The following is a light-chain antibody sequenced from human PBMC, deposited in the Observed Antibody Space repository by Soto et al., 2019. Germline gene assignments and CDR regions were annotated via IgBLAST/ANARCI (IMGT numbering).Light chain of an antibody. CDR2: GAS. J-gene: IGKJ2*01. Sequence: EIVLTQSPGTLSLSPGERATLSCRASQSVSSSYLAWYQQKPGQAPRLLIYGASSRATGIPDRFSGSGSVTDFTLTISRLEPEDGAVYYCQQYGSSPVTFGQGTKGDIK. CDR1: QSVSSSY. CDR3: QQYGSSPVT. V-gene: IGKV3-20*01.